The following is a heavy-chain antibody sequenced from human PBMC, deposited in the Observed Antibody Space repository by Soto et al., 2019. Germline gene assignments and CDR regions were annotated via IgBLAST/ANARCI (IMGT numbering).Heavy chain of an antibody. CDR1: GFTLRDHY. CDR2: SRDKPQGYST. Sequence: GSLRLSCAGSGFTLRDHYIDWVRQAPGKGLEWVGRSRDKPQGYSTAYAASVKGRFTTSRDESKNSAYLQMNSLKTEDTAVYYCVRATYFSDSSGYTRCLDYWGQGTLGTVSS. CDR3: VRATYFSDSSGYTRCLDY. D-gene: IGHD3-22*01. J-gene: IGHJ4*02. V-gene: IGHV3-72*01.